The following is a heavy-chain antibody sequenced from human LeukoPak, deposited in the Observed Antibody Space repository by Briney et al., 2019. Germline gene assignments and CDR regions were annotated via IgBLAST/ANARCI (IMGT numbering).Heavy chain of an antibody. J-gene: IGHJ4*02. V-gene: IGHV1-69*04. D-gene: IGHD5-18*01. Sequence: SVKVSCKASGGTFSSYAISWVRQAPGQGLEWMGRIVPILGIANYAQKFQGRVTITADKSTSTAYMELSSLRSEDTAVYYCARDDGSSYGYWGQGTLVIVSS. CDR3: ARDDGSSYGY. CDR1: GGTFSSYA. CDR2: IVPILGIA.